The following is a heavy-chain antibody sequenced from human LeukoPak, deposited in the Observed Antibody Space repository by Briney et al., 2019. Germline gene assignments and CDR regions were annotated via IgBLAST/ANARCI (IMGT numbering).Heavy chain of an antibody. CDR1: GYSFTKYY. Sequence: ASVKVSCKASGYSFTKYYIHWVRQAPGQGFEWMGIIKPSDGGATYAQNFQGRVTMTRDTSTSTVYMELSSLRSDDTAVYYCARGPYYDSSGYYYDYWGQGTLVTVSS. CDR2: IKPSDGGA. D-gene: IGHD3-22*01. CDR3: ARGPYYDSSGYYYDY. V-gene: IGHV1-46*01. J-gene: IGHJ4*02.